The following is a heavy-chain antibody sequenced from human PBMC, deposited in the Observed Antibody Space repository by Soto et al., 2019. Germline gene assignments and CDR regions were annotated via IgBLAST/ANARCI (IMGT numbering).Heavy chain of an antibody. CDR2: IYSGGST. J-gene: IGHJ4*01. D-gene: IGHD3-22*01. V-gene: IGHV3-66*01. CDR1: GFTVSSNY. CDR3: ADDSSDSGTFDY. Sequence: EVQLVESGGGLVQPGGSLRLSCAASGFTVSSNYMSWVRQAPGKGLEWGSVIYSGGSTYYADSVKGRFTISRDNSKNTLYLQMNSLRAEDTAVYYCADDSSDSGTFDYWGQGTLVTVSS.